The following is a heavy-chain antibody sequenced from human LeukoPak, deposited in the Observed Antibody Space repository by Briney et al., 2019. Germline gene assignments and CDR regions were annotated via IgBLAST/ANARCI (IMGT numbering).Heavy chain of an antibody. Sequence: SVKVSCKASGGTFNSYAISWVRQAPGQGLEWMGGIIPIFGTENYAQKFQGRVTITADESTSTAYMEMSSLRSEDTAVYYCARDKTTVVTGAFDIWGQGTMVTVSS. V-gene: IGHV1-69*13. CDR1: GGTFNSYA. CDR2: IIPIFGTE. D-gene: IGHD4-23*01. CDR3: ARDKTTVVTGAFDI. J-gene: IGHJ3*02.